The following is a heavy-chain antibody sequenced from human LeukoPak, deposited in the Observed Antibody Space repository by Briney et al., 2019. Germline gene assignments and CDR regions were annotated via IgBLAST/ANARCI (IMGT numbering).Heavy chain of an antibody. CDR1: GFTFSSYA. J-gene: IGHJ5*02. CDR2: ITYDGSNK. CDR3: ASNYGSGSYYPSTVYYWFDP. V-gene: IGHV3-30-3*01. Sequence: TGGSLRLSCAASGFTFSSYAMHWVRQAPGKGLEWVAVITYDGSNKYYADSVKGRFTISRDNSKDTLYLQMNSLRADDTAVSYCASNYGSGSYYPSTVYYWFDPWGQGTLVTVSS. D-gene: IGHD3-10*01.